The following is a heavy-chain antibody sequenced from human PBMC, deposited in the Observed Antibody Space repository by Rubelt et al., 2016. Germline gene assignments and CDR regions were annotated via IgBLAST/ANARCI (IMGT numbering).Heavy chain of an antibody. CDR1: GGSISSSSYY. CDR3: ARALRDGYNSFDY. J-gene: IGHJ4*02. V-gene: IGHV4-61*05. Sequence: QLQLQESGPGLVKPSETLSLTCTVSGGSISSSSYYWGWIRQPPGKGLEWIGYIYYSGSTNYNPSLKSRVTMSVDTSKKQFSLKLSSVTAADTAVYYCARALRDGYNSFDYWGQGTLVTVSS. D-gene: IGHD5-24*01. CDR2: IYYSGST.